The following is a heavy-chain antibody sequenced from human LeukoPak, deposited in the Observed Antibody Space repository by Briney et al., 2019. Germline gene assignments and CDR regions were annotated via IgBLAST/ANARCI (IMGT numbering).Heavy chain of an antibody. CDR2: INPNSGAT. CDR1: GYTFTGYY. CDR3: ARGHNWAGERFDP. J-gene: IGHJ5*02. Sequence: ASVKVSCKASGYTFTGYYMHWVRQAPGQGLEWMGWINPNSGATNYAQKFQGRVTMTRDTSISTAYMELSRLRSDDTAVYYCARGHNWAGERFDPWGQGTLVTVSS. V-gene: IGHV1-2*02. D-gene: IGHD1-1*01.